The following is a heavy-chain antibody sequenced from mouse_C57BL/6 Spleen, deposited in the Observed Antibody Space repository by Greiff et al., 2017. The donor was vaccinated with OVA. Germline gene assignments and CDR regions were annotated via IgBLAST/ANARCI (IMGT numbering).Heavy chain of an antibody. V-gene: IGHV1-64*01. CDR2: IHPNSGST. J-gene: IGHJ3*01. D-gene: IGHD1-1*01. CDR3: ASDYYGSSRGFAY. CDR1: GYTFTSYW. Sequence: QVQLQQPGAELVKPGASVKLSCKASGYTFTSYWMHWVKQRPGQGLEWIGMIHPNSGSTNYNEKFKSKATLTVDKSSSTAYMQLSSLTSEDSAVYYCASDYYGSSRGFAYWGQGTLVTVSA.